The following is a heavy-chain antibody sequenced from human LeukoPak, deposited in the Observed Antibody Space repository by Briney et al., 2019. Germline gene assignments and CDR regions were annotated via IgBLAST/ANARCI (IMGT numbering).Heavy chain of an antibody. J-gene: IGHJ4*02. D-gene: IGHD3-3*01. V-gene: IGHV3-48*01. CDR3: ARVGYYDFWSGPYYFDY. CDR1: GFTFSSYS. Sequence: PGGSLRLSCAASGFTFSSYSMNWVRQAPGKGLEWVSYISSSSSTIYYADSVKGRFTISRDNAKNSLYLQMNSLRAEDTAVYYCARVGYYDFWSGPYYFDYWGQGTLVTVSS. CDR2: ISSSSSTI.